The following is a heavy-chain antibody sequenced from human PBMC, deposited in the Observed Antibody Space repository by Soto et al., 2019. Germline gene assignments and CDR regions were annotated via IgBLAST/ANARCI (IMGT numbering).Heavy chain of an antibody. CDR2: ISGSGGST. V-gene: IGHV3-23*01. CDR1: GFTFSSYA. J-gene: IGHJ6*02. Sequence: GGSLRLSCAASGFTFSSYAMRWVRQAPGKGLEWVSSISGSGGSTYYADSVKGRFTISRDNSKNTLYLQMNSLRAEDTAVYYCAKDRGVVVPPAIYYYGMDDWGQGTTVTVSS. CDR3: AKDRGVVVPPAIYYYGMDD. D-gene: IGHD2-2*01.